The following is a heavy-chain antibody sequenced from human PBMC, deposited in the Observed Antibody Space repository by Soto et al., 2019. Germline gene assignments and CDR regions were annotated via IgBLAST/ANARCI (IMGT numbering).Heavy chain of an antibody. CDR1: GYTLTELS. CDR2: FDPEDGET. J-gene: IGHJ6*02. V-gene: IGHV1-24*01. Sequence: QVQLVQSGAEVQKPGASVKVSCKVSGYTLTELSMHWVRQAPGKGLEWMGGFDPEDGETIYAQKFQGRVTMTEDTSTATAYMQLSSLRSEDTAVYYCAYPTYYCYGMDVWGQGTTVTVSS. D-gene: IGHD3-16*02. CDR3: AYPTYYCYGMDV.